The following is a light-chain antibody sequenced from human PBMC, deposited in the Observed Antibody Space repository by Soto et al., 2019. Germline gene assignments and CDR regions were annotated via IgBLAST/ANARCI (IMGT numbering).Light chain of an antibody. CDR2: KAS. J-gene: IGKJ2*01. V-gene: IGKV1-5*03. CDR1: QSISSW. Sequence: DIPMTQSPSTLSASVGDRDTITCRASQSISSWLAWYQQKPGKAPKLLIYKASSLESGVPSRFSGSGSGTEFTLTISSLQPDDFATYYCQQYNSYSEYTFGQGTKLEIK. CDR3: QQYNSYSEYT.